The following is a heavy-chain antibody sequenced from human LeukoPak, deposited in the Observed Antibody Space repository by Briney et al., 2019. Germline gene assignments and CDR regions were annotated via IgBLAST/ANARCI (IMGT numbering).Heavy chain of an antibody. CDR2: IYYSGSN. Sequence: SETLSLTCTVSGGSISSSSYYWGWIRQPPGKGLEWIGSIYYSGSNYYNPSLKSRVTISVDTSKNQFSLKLSSVTAADTAVYYWARTARDVPAAAVGYWGQGTLVTVSS. V-gene: IGHV4-39*01. CDR1: GGSISSSSYY. D-gene: IGHD2-2*01. J-gene: IGHJ4*02. CDR3: ARTARDVPAAAVGY.